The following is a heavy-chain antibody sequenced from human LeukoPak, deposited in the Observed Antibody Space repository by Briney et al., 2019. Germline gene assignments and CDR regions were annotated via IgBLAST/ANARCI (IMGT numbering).Heavy chain of an antibody. D-gene: IGHD3-3*01. CDR2: ISGSGGST. CDR3: AKEGPPNYDFWSGYSYTWFDP. Sequence: GGSLRLSCAASGFTFSSYAMSWVRQAPGKGLEWVSAISGSGGSTYYADSVKGRFTISRDNSKKTLYRQMNSLRAEDTAVYYCAKEGPPNYDFWSGYSYTWFDPWGQGTLVTVSS. J-gene: IGHJ5*02. V-gene: IGHV3-23*01. CDR1: GFTFSSYA.